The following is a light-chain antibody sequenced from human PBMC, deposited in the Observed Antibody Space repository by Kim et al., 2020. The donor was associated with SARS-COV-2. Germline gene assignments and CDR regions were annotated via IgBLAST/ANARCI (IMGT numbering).Light chain of an antibody. Sequence: EIVMTQSPATLSVSPGERATLSCRASQSVSSNLAWYQQKPGQAPRLLIYGASTRATGTPARFSGSGSGTEFTLTISSLQSEDFAVYYCQHYNNWPPETFGQGTKLEI. CDR1: QSVSSN. CDR2: GAS. J-gene: IGKJ2*01. CDR3: QHYNNWPPET. V-gene: IGKV3D-15*01.